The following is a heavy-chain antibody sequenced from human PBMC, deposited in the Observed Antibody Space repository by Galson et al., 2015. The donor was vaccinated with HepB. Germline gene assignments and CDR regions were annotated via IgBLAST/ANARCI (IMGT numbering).Heavy chain of an antibody. CDR2: INPNSGGP. CDR3: ARAFEYDAFDL. V-gene: IGHV1-2*06. D-gene: IGHD2/OR15-2a*01. CDR1: GYTFTGYY. Sequence: SVKVSCKASGYTFTGYYTHRVRQAPGQGLEWMGRINPNSGGPNFAQKFQGRVTVTRDTSISTAYMELSSLRSDDTAVYYCARAFEYDAFDLWGQGTMVTVSS. J-gene: IGHJ3*01.